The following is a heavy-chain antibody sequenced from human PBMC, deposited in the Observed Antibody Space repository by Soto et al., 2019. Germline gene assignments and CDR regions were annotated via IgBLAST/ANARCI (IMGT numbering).Heavy chain of an antibody. V-gene: IGHV4-30-2*01. CDR2: IYHSGST. CDR3: ARDRQFSGPIDY. Sequence: LSLTCAVSGGSISSGGYSWSWIRQPPGKGLEWIGYIYHSGSTYYNPSLKSRVTISVDTSKNQFSLKLSSVTAADTAVYYCARDRQFSGPIDYWGQGTLVTVSS. CDR1: GGSISSGGYS. J-gene: IGHJ4*02. D-gene: IGHD3-3*01.